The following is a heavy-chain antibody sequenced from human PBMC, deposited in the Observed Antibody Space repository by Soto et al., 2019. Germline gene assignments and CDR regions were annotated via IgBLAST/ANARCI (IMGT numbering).Heavy chain of an antibody. V-gene: IGHV1-18*01. D-gene: IGHD2-2*01. Sequence: QVQLVQSGGEVKRPGASVKVSCKTSGYTFSNYGITWVRQAPGQPLEWLGWISLYSDGTNYAQKFQGRVSMTTDTSTTTAYMELRILRSDDTDVYYFARVVPGAEAWFGPWGPGTLVTVSS. CDR2: ISLYSDGT. CDR3: ARVVPGAEAWFGP. J-gene: IGHJ5*02. CDR1: GYTFSNYG.